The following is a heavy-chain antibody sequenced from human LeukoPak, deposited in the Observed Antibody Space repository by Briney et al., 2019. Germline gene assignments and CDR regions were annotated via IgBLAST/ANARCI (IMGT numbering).Heavy chain of an antibody. CDR2: INHSGST. D-gene: IGHD6-13*01. CDR3: AEIAAAGTLFDY. CDR1: GGSFSAYY. V-gene: IGHV4-34*01. J-gene: IGHJ4*02. Sequence: SETLSLSCAFYGGSFSAYYWSWIRQPPGKGLEWIGEINHSGSTNYNPSLKSRVTISVDTSKNQFSLKLSSVTAADTAVYYCAEIAAAGTLFDYWGQGTLVTVSS.